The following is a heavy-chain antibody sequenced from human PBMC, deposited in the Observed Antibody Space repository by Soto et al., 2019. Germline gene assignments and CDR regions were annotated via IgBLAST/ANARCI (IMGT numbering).Heavy chain of an antibody. CDR1: GGSFSVYY. D-gene: IGHD3-9*01. V-gene: IGHV4-34*01. Sequence: ETRYLTCAVYGGSFSVYYWSWIRQPPVKGLEWIGEINHSGSTNYNTSLKSRVTISVDTYKNQFSLKLSTVTAADTAVYYCAIWAFDWSPQYYYYYYGMDVWGQVAAITVS. CDR3: AIWAFDWSPQYYYYYYGMDV. J-gene: IGHJ6*02. CDR2: INHSGST.